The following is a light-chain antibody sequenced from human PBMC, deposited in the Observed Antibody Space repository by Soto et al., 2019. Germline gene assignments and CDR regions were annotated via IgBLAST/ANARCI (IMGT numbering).Light chain of an antibody. V-gene: IGKV3-15*01. Sequence: IVMTQSPATLSVSPGERATLSCTAGQSVGSILAWYQQKPGQSPRLLIYGASTRATGAPARFSGSGSGTEFTLTISSLQAEDFALYYCQQYYDWPPTFGQGTKVDIK. CDR3: QQYYDWPPT. CDR2: GAS. J-gene: IGKJ1*01. CDR1: QSVGSI.